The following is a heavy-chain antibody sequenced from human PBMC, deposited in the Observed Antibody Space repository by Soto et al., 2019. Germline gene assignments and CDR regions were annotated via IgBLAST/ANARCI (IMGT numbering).Heavy chain of an antibody. CDR2: IIPILGIA. CDR1: GGTFSSYT. D-gene: IGHD3-3*01. Sequence: QVQLVQSGAEVKKPGSSVKVSCKASGGTFSSYTISWVRQAPGQGLEWMGRIIPILGIANYAPKVQGRVTITADKSKSTSYMDLSSLRSEDTAVYYCASGECPPLFDYWGQGTLVTVSS. J-gene: IGHJ4*02. V-gene: IGHV1-69*02. CDR3: ASGECPPLFDY.